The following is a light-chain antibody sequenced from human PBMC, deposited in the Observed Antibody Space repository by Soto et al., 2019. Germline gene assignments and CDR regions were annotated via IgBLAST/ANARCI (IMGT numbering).Light chain of an antibody. CDR3: SSFAVSNSFA. Sequence: QSALTQPRSASGSPGQSVTISCTGTSNDVGGYNYVSWYQQHPGKAPKLMIYEVNKRPSGVPDRFSGSKSGNTASLTVSGLQAEDEADYYCSSFAVSNSFAFGTGTKVTV. CDR2: EVN. J-gene: IGLJ1*01. V-gene: IGLV2-8*01. CDR1: SNDVGGYNY.